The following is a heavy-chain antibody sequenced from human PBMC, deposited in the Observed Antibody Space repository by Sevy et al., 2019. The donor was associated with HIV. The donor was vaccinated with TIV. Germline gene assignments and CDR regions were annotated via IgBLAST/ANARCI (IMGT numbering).Heavy chain of an antibody. CDR1: GFTSTPYA. CDR3: AKDRYYFDSSGYYYHHDAFDV. Sequence: GGSLRLSCATSGFTSTPYAVAWVRQAPGKGLEWVAAISGSGAITYYADSRKARLIISRDRTNNTVYLQMKRLIAEDTALYYCAKDRYYFDSSGYYYHHDAFDVWGRGTMVTVSS. J-gene: IGHJ3*01. D-gene: IGHD3-22*01. V-gene: IGHV3-23*01. CDR2: ISGSGAIT.